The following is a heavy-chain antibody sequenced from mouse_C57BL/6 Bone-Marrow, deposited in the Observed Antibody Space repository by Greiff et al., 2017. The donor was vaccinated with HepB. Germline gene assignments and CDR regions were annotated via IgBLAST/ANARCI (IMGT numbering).Heavy chain of an antibody. Sequence: EVKLVESGGGLVKPGGSLKLSCAASGFTFSDYGMHWVRQAPEKGLEWVAYISSGSSTIYYADTVKGRFTISRDNAKNTLFLQMTSLRSEDTAMYYCARSNWEGYAMDYWGQGTSVTVSS. CDR1: GFTFSDYG. CDR3: ARSNWEGYAMDY. J-gene: IGHJ4*01. D-gene: IGHD4-1*01. V-gene: IGHV5-17*01. CDR2: ISSGSSTI.